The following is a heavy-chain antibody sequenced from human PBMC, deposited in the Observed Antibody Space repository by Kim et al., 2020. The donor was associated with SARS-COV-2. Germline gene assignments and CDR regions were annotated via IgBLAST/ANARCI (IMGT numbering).Heavy chain of an antibody. V-gene: IGHV3-23*01. D-gene: IGHD5-12*01. Sequence: GGSLRLSCAASGFTFSSYAMSWVRQAPGKGLEWVSAISGSGGSTYYADSVKGRFTISRDNSKNTLYLQMNSLRAEDTAVYYCAKDGGYDVADGYYYYYYGMDVWGQGTTVTVSS. CDR3: AKDGGYDVADGYYYYYYGMDV. CDR2: ISGSGGST. J-gene: IGHJ6*02. CDR1: GFTFSSYA.